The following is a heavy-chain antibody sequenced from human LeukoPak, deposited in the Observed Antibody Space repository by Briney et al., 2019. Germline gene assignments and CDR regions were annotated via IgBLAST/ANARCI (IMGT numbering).Heavy chain of an antibody. CDR3: ATSAFPVVGATTLAFDT. Sequence: ASVKVSCKASGYTFSNYDINWVRQATGQGLEWMGWMNPNSGNTGYAQKFQGRVTITRNTSISTAYMELSSLRSEDTAVYYCATSAFPVVGATTLAFDTWAKGQWSPSLQ. D-gene: IGHD1-26*01. CDR1: GYTFSNYD. J-gene: IGHJ3*02. CDR2: MNPNSGNT. V-gene: IGHV1-8*03.